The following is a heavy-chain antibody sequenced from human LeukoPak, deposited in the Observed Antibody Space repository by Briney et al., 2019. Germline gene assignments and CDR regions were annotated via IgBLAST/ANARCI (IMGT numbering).Heavy chain of an antibody. V-gene: IGHV3-74*01. D-gene: IGHD5-12*01. CDR1: GFTFSDYW. CDR3: ASGYARSARHQSDF. J-gene: IGHJ4*02. Sequence: QPGGSLRLSCVVSGFTFSDYWMHWVRQAPGKGLVWVSRINSDGSNTNYAGSVKGRFTISRDNAKNTLYLQMNSLRVEDTAVYYCASGYARSARHQSDFWGQGTVVTVSS. CDR2: INSDGSNT.